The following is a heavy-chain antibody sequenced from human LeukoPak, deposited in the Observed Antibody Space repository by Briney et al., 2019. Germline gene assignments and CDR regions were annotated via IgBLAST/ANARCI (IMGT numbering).Heavy chain of an antibody. CDR2: INPNSGGT. D-gene: IGHD5-24*01. J-gene: IGHJ4*02. CDR1: GYTFTRYD. CDR3: ARDDGYNGAVDY. Sequence: ASVKVSCKASGYTFTRYDMHWGRQAPGQGLEWMGWINPNSGGTNYAQKFQDRVTMARDTSISTAYMELSRLRSDDTAVYYCARDDGYNGAVDYWGQGTLVTVSS. V-gene: IGHV1-2*02.